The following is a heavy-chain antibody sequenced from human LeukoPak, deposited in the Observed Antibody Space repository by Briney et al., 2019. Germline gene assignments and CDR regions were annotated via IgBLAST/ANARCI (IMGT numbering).Heavy chain of an antibody. Sequence: GSLRLSCAASGFTFSTYWMTWARQAPGKGLEWVANIKEDGSEKYYVDSLKGRFTISRDNAKNSLYLQMNSLRAEDAAVYYCARGGKYYGSWGQGTLVTVSS. CDR3: ARGGKYYGS. D-gene: IGHD3-10*01. CDR2: IKEDGSEK. J-gene: IGHJ5*02. CDR1: GFTFSTYW. V-gene: IGHV3-7*04.